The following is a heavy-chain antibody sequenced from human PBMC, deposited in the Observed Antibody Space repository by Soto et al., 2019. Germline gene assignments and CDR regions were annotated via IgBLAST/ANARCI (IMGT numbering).Heavy chain of an antibody. V-gene: IGHV3-48*02. J-gene: IGHJ4*02. CDR1: GFTFSSYS. CDR2: ITSSGTTV. CDR3: ARGSSNWAYYFDF. D-gene: IGHD6-13*01. Sequence: EVHLVESGGGLVQPGGSLRLSCAASGFTFSSYSLNWVRQAPGKGLEWVSYITSSGTTVYYADSVRGRFTISRDNAKNSLYLQMNSLRDGDTAGYYCARGSSNWAYYFDFWGQGTLVTVSS.